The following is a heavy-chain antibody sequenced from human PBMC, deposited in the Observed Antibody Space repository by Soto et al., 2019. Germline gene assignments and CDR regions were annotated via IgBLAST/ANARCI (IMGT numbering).Heavy chain of an antibody. V-gene: IGHV4-34*01. CDR3: ARGYGRNFDY. J-gene: IGHJ4*02. CDR1: GGSFSGYY. Sequence: QVQLQQWGAGLLKPSETLSLTCAVYGGSFSGYYWSWIRQPPGKGLEWIGEINHSGSTNYNPSLKSRVTISVDASKHQFSLKLSSVTAADPAVYDCARGYGRNFDYWGQGTLVTVSS. D-gene: IGHD3-10*01. CDR2: INHSGST.